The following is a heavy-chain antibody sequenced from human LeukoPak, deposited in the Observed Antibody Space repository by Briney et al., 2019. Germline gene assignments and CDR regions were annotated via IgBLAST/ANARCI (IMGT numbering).Heavy chain of an antibody. CDR3: ARDIVATGGRYFDH. CDR2: IWYDGSEK. J-gene: IGHJ4*02. CDR1: GFSFSGYG. Sequence: PGGSLRLSCAASGFSFSGYGMHWVRQTPGKRLEWVAAIWYDGSEKFYADSVKGRFTISRDNSKNTLSLQMNSLRGEDTAVYYCARDIVATGGRYFDHWGQGTLVIVSS. V-gene: IGHV3-33*01. D-gene: IGHD3-16*02.